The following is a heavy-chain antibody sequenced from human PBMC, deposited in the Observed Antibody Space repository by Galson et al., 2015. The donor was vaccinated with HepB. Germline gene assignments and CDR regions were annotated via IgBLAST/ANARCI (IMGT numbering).Heavy chain of an antibody. V-gene: IGHV1-3*01. CDR1: GYTFTSYA. CDR2: INAGNGNT. D-gene: IGHD1-1*01. J-gene: IGHJ4*02. Sequence: SVKVSCKASGYTFTSYAMHWVRQAPGQRLEWMGWINAGNGNTKYSQKFQGRVTITRDTSASTAYMELSSLRSEDTAVYYCARSVGTRGYYFDYWGQGTLVTVSS. CDR3: ARSVGTRGYYFDY.